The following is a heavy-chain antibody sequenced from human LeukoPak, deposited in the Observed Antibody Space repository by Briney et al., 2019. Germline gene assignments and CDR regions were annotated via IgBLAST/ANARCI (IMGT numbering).Heavy chain of an antibody. CDR2: IWNDGTYD. CDR1: GFTFSNYG. CDR3: ATRTRGGGGNFLIEQ. J-gene: IGHJ4*02. V-gene: IGHV3-33*01. D-gene: IGHD2-15*01. Sequence: GGSLRLSCAASGFTFSNYGMHWVRQTPDKGLGWVAIIWNDGTYDYYADSVKGRFTISRDNYKNMLSPQMHSLRAEDTAVFYCATRTRGGGGNFLIEQWGQGTLVTVSS.